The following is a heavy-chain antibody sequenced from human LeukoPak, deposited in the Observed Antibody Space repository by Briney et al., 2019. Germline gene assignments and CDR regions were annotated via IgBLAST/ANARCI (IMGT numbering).Heavy chain of an antibody. J-gene: IGHJ4*02. CDR3: ARDHYGDYVG. Sequence: SETLSLTCTVSGGSISSSSYYWGWIRQPPGKGLEWIGSIYYSGSTYYNPSLKSRVTISVDTSKNQFSLKLSSVTVADTAVYYCARDHYGDYVGWGQGTLVTVSS. D-gene: IGHD4-17*01. CDR2: IYYSGST. V-gene: IGHV4-39*07. CDR1: GGSISSSSYY.